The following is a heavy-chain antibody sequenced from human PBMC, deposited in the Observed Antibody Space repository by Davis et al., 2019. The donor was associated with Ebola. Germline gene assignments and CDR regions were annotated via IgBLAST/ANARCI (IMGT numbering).Heavy chain of an antibody. CDR3: AKDYFDY. CDR2: ISYDGSNK. J-gene: IGHJ4*02. V-gene: IGHV3-30*18. Sequence: PGGSLRLSCAASGFTFSSYGMHWVRQAPGKGLEWVAVISYDGSNKYYADSVKGRFTISRDNSKNRLYLQMNSLRTENTAVYYCAKDYFDYWGQGTLVTVSS. CDR1: GFTFSSYG.